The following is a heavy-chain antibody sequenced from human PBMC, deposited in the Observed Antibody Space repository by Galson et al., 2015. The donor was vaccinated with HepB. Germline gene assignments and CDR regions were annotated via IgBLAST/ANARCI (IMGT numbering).Heavy chain of an antibody. CDR3: TRDYQGPLDYYFDD. V-gene: IGHV3-7*01. CDR1: GFTFSTYW. D-gene: IGHD1-1*01. CDR2: MNQYGSQI. J-gene: IGHJ4*02. Sequence: SLRLSCAASGFTFSTYWMSWVRQAPGKGLEWVANMNQYGSQIYYVDSVKGRFTISRDNAKNSLYLQMNSLRAEDTAVYYCTRDYQGPLDYYFDDWGQGTLLSVSS.